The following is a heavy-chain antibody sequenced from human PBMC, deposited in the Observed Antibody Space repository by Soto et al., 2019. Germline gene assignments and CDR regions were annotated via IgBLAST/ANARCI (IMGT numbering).Heavy chain of an antibody. J-gene: IGHJ4*02. V-gene: IGHV3-74*01. D-gene: IGHD6-13*01. Sequence: GGSMRLSYAASGFTFSRFWMHWVRQAPGKGLVWVSRINTDGSSTTYADSVKGRFTISRDNAKNTLYLQMDSLRAEDTGVYYCTRDPGAYSSTWSFYFDSWGQGTLVTVSS. CDR3: TRDPGAYSSTWSFYFDS. CDR1: GFTFSRFW. CDR2: INTDGSST.